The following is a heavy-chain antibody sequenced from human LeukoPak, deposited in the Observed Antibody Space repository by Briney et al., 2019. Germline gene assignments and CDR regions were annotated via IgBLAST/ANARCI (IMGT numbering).Heavy chain of an antibody. V-gene: IGHV1-69*13. CDR3: ARYVVVVAALLLYYYYGMDV. CDR1: GGSFRSYA. CDR2: IIPMFGTT. Sequence: SVKVSCKASGGSFRSYAISWVRQAPGQGLEWMGEIIPMFGTTNYAQKFQGRVTVTADESTRTAYMELSSLRSEDTAVYYTARYVVVVAALLLYYYYGMDVWGQGTTVTVSS. J-gene: IGHJ6*02. D-gene: IGHD2-15*01.